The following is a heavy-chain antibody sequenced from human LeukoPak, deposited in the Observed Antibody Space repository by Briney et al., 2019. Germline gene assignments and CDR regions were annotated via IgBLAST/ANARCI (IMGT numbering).Heavy chain of an antibody. D-gene: IGHD2-2*01. CDR3: ARRGSYCSSTSCYATLDY. V-gene: IGHV1-3*01. J-gene: IGHJ4*02. CDR2: INAGNGNT. CDR1: GYTFTSYA. Sequence: GASVKVSCKASGYTFTSYAMHWVRQAPGQRLEWMGWINAGNGNTKYSQKFQGRVTITRDTSASTAYMELSSLRSEDTAVYYCARRGSYCSSTSCYATLDYWGQGTLVTVSS.